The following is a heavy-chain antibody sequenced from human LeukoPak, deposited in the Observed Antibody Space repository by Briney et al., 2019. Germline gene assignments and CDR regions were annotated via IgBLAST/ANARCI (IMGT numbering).Heavy chain of an antibody. J-gene: IGHJ4*02. CDR3: TRRVGGTPDY. CDR2: IGTRSTST. D-gene: IGHD1-26*01. CDR1: GFTFSSYV. V-gene: IGHV3-23*01. Sequence: QPGGSLRLSCAASGFTFSSYVMTWVRQAPGAGLEWVSAIGTRSTSTDYPDSVKGRFTISRDDSKNTVFLQMTSLRVEDTALYYCTRRVGGTPDYWGLGTSVTVSS.